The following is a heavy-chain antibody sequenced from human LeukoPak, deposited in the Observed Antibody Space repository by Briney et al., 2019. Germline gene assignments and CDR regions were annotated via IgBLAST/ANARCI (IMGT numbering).Heavy chain of an antibody. CDR3: ARVSGYDWESFYDY. D-gene: IGHD5-12*01. J-gene: IGHJ4*02. CDR2: IYYSGST. Sequence: SETLSLTCTVSGGSISSYYWSWIRQPPGKGLEWIGYIYYSGSTNYNPSLKSRVTISVDTSKNQFSLKLNSVTAADTAVYFCARVSGYDWESFYDYWGQGTLVTVSS. V-gene: IGHV4-59*01. CDR1: GGSISSYY.